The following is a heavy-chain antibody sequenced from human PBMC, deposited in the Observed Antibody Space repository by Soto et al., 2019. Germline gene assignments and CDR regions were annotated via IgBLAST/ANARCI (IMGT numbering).Heavy chain of an antibody. CDR2: ISGSGGST. J-gene: IGHJ6*02. V-gene: IGHV3-23*01. Sequence: EVQLLESGGGLVQPGGSLRLSCAASGFTFSSYAMSWVRQAPGNGLEWVSAISGSGGSTYYADSVKGRFTISRDNSKNTLYLQMNSVRAEDTAVYYCAKGVYYYYGMDVWGQGTTVTVSS. CDR3: AKGVYYYYGMDV. CDR1: GFTFSSYA.